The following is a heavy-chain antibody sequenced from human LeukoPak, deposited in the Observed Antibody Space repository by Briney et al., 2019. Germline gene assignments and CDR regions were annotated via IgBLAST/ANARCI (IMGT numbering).Heavy chain of an antibody. Sequence: SETLSLTCAVYGGSFSGYYWSWIRQPPGKGLEWIGEINHSGSTNYNPSLKSRVTIPVDTSKNQFSLKLSSVTAADTAVYYCARNGGDGDYVDYWGQGTLVTVSS. CDR1: GGSFSGYY. V-gene: IGHV4-34*01. J-gene: IGHJ4*02. D-gene: IGHD4-17*01. CDR3: ARNGGDGDYVDY. CDR2: INHSGST.